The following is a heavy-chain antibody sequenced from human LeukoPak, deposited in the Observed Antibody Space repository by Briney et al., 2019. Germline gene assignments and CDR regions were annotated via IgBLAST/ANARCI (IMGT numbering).Heavy chain of an antibody. CDR2: ISGSGGST. Sequence: QTGGSLRLSCAASGFTFSSYAMSWVRQAPGKGLEWVSAISGSGGSTYYADSVKGRFTISRDNSKNTLYLQMNSLRAEDTAVYYCAKDLARRAPFTPDGLDAFDIWGQGTMVTVSS. CDR3: AKDLARRAPFTPDGLDAFDI. D-gene: IGHD2-2*03. V-gene: IGHV3-23*01. CDR1: GFTFSSYA. J-gene: IGHJ3*02.